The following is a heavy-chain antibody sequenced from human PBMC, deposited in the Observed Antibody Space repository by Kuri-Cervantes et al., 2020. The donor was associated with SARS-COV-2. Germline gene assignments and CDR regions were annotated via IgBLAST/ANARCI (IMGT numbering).Heavy chain of an antibody. V-gene: IGHV3-48*01. CDR1: GFTFSSYS. CDR2: ISSSGNTI. CDR3: ARAHYGEYVAYIY. D-gene: IGHD4-17*01. J-gene: IGHJ4*02. Sequence: GGSLRLSCAASGFTFSSYSMNWVRQAPGKGLEWVSHISSSGNTIYYADSVKGRFTISRDNAKNSLYLQMNSLRAEDTAVYYCARAHYGEYVAYIYWGQGTLVTVSS.